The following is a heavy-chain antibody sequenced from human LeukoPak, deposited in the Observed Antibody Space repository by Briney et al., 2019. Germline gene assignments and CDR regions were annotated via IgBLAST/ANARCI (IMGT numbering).Heavy chain of an antibody. Sequence: PSETLSLTCAVYGGSFSGYYWSWIRQPPGNGLVWIGEINHSGSTYYNPSLKSRVTISVDTSKNQFSLKLISVTAADTAVYYCARNFQYFDLPDYWGQGTLVTVSS. CDR1: GGSFSGYY. D-gene: IGHD2/OR15-2a*01. CDR2: INHSGST. CDR3: ARNFQYFDLPDY. V-gene: IGHV4-34*01. J-gene: IGHJ4*02.